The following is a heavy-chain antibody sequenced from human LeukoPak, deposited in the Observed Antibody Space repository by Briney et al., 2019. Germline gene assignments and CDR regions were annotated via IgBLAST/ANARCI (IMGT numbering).Heavy chain of an antibody. V-gene: IGHV3-23*01. CDR2: ISGSNGNT. Sequence: GGSLRLSCAASGFTFSSYAMSWVRQAPGKGLEWISLISGSNGNTYYADSVKGRLTISRDNSKNTLYLQMNSLRAEDTAVYYCAKPGATWGGNYFDYWGQGTLVTVSS. CDR1: GFTFSSYA. D-gene: IGHD3-16*01. CDR3: AKPGATWGGNYFDY. J-gene: IGHJ4*02.